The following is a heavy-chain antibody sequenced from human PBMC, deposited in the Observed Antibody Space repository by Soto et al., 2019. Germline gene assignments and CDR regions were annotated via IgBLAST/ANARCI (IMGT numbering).Heavy chain of an antibody. CDR3: ARGLILWFGELSRRGGYYYYMDV. CDR1: GGSFSGYQ. J-gene: IGHJ6*03. D-gene: IGHD3-10*01. V-gene: IGHV4-34*01. CDR2: INDSGDI. Sequence: QVQLQQWGAGLLKPSETLSLTCAVYGGSFSGYQWSWIRQTPGKGLEWIGGINDSGDINYNPSLKGRVTILVASPKKQLSLRLSSVTAADTAVYYCARGLILWFGELSRRGGYYYYMDVWGKGTTVTVSS.